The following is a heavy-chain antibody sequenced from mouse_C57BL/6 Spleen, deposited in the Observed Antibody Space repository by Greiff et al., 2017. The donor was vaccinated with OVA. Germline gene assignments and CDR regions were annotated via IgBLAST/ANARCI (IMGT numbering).Heavy chain of an antibody. Sequence: QVQLQQPGAELVKPGASVKLSCKASGYTFTSYWMHWVKQRPGQGLEWIGMIHPNSGSTNYNEKFKSKATLTVDKSSSTAYMQLSSLTSEDSAVYYCASPSMITTVYFDYWGQGTTLTVSS. D-gene: IGHD2-4*01. CDR2: IHPNSGST. CDR3: ASPSMITTVYFDY. J-gene: IGHJ2*01. V-gene: IGHV1-64*01. CDR1: GYTFTSYW.